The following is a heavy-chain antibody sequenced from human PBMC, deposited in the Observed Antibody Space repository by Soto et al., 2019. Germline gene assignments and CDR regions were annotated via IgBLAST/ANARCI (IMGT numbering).Heavy chain of an antibody. V-gene: IGHV3-30-3*01. Sequence: GGSLRLSCAASGFTFSSYAMHWVRQAPGKGLEWVAVISYDGSNKYYADSVKGRFTISRDNSKNTLYLQMNSLRAEDTAVYYCARDLHNWNAPFDYWGQGTLVTVSS. J-gene: IGHJ4*02. CDR2: ISYDGSNK. D-gene: IGHD1-20*01. CDR1: GFTFSSYA. CDR3: ARDLHNWNAPFDY.